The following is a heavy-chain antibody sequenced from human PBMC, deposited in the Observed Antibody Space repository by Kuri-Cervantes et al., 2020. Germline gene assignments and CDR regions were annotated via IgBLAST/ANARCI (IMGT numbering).Heavy chain of an antibody. V-gene: IGHV1-69*05. D-gene: IGHD5-18*01. Sequence: SVKVSCKASGGTFSSYAISWVRQAPGQGLEWIGGITPIFGTSNYAQKFQGRVTMTTDESTSTAYMELSSLRSEDTAMYYCARDLFVGEYSDAYALDIWGQGTMVTVSS. CDR3: ARDLFVGEYSDAYALDI. CDR2: ITPIFGTS. CDR1: GGTFSSYA. J-gene: IGHJ3*02.